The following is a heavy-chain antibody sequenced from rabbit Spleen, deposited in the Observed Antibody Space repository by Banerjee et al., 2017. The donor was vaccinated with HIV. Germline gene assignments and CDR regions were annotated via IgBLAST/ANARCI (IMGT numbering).Heavy chain of an antibody. CDR2: IVTGSGST. V-gene: IGHV1S40*01. CDR3: ARNYVNAFDP. J-gene: IGHJ2*01. CDR1: GVSFSSNHY. D-gene: IGHD1-1*01. Sequence: QSLEESGGDLVKPGASLTLTCTASGVSFSSNHYMCWVRQAPGKGLEWIGCIVTGSGSTHYASWAKGRFTISKTSSTTVTLQMTSLTAADTATYFCARNYVNAFDPWGQGTLVTVS.